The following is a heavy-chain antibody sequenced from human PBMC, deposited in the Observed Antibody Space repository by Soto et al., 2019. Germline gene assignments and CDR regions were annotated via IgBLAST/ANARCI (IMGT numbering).Heavy chain of an antibody. CDR3: ARLGQFDY. Sequence: QVQLVESGGGLVEPGGSLRLSCAASGFTFSDYHMTWIRQAPGKGLEWVAYINPSGAPLYYADSVKGRFTISRDNAKNSLYLQMNSRRGDDTAVYYCARLGQFDYWGQGALVTVSS. CDR2: INPSGAPL. V-gene: IGHV3-11*01. J-gene: IGHJ4*02. CDR1: GFTFSDYH.